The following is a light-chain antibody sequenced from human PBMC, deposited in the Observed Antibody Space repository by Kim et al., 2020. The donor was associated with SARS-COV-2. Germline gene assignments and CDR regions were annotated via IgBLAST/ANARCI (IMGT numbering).Light chain of an antibody. CDR1: QSVLYSSNNKNY. CDR2: WAS. Sequence: DIVMTQSPDSLAVSLGERATINCKSSQSVLYSSNNKNYLAWFQQKPGQPPKLLIYWASTRESGVPDRFSGSGSGTDFTLTISNLQAEDVAVYYCQQYYSSPVTFGGGTKVDIK. J-gene: IGKJ4*01. V-gene: IGKV4-1*01. CDR3: QQYYSSPVT.